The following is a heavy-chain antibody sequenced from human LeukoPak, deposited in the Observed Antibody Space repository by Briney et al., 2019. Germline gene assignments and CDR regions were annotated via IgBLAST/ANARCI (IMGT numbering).Heavy chain of an antibody. D-gene: IGHD3-10*01. CDR3: ARDRGTMVRGPSYGMDV. V-gene: IGHV1-3*01. J-gene: IGHJ6*02. Sequence: GASVKVSCKASGYTFTSYAMHWVRQAPGQRLEWMGWINAGNGNTKYSQKFQGRVTITRDTSASTAYMELSSLRSEDTAVYYCARDRGTMVRGPSYGMDVWGQGTTVTVSS. CDR1: GYTFTSYA. CDR2: INAGNGNT.